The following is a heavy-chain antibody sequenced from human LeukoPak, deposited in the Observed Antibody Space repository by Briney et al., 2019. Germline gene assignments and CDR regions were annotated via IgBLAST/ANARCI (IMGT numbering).Heavy chain of an antibody. Sequence: GGSLRLSCAASGFTFSSYAMSWVRQAPGKGLEWVSAISDSGGSTYDADSVKGWFTISRDNSKNTLYLQMNSLRAEDTAVYYCAKDTSIGRYCTNGVCSPFDYWGQGTLVTVSS. D-gene: IGHD2-8*01. CDR1: GFTFSSYA. CDR3: AKDTSIGRYCTNGVCSPFDY. J-gene: IGHJ4*02. CDR2: ISDSGGST. V-gene: IGHV3-23*01.